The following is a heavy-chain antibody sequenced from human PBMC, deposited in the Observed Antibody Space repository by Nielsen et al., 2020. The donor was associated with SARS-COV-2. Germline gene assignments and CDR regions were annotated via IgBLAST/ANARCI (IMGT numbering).Heavy chain of an antibody. CDR1: GYTFTSYG. CDR3: ARVRHPTIYDSSGYLGY. J-gene: IGHJ4*02. Sequence: ASVKVSCKASGYTFTSYGISWVRQAPGQGLEWMGWISAYNGNTNYAQKLQGRVTMTTDTSTSTAYMELRSRRSDDTAVYYCARVRHPTIYDSSGYLGYWGQGTLVTVSS. CDR2: ISAYNGNT. V-gene: IGHV1-18*04. D-gene: IGHD3-22*01.